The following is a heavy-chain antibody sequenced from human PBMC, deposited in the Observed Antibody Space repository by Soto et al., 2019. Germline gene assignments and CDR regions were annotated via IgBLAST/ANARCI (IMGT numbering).Heavy chain of an antibody. CDR1: GYTFTSYD. J-gene: IGHJ6*03. Sequence: GASVKVSCKASGYTFTSYDINWVRQATGQGLEWMGWMNPNSGNTGYAQKFQGRVTMTRNTSISTAYMELSSLRSEDTAVYYCARGNYDFWSGYYTDYYYYMDVWGKGTXVTVSS. CDR2: MNPNSGNT. V-gene: IGHV1-8*01. CDR3: ARGNYDFWSGYYTDYYYYMDV. D-gene: IGHD3-3*01.